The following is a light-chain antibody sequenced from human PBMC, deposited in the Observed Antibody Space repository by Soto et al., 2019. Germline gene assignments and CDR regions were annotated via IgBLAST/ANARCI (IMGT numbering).Light chain of an antibody. V-gene: IGKV1-39*01. CDR2: SVS. CDR1: QTIGRY. J-gene: IGKJ1*01. CDR3: QQTFNTPRT. Sequence: DIQLTQSPSSLSASAGDRVTITCRASQTIGRYLHWFQQKPGKAPKLLIHSVSSLQSGVPSRFSGSGSGADFTLTISSLQPEDFATYYCQQTFNTPRTFGQGTRVEIK.